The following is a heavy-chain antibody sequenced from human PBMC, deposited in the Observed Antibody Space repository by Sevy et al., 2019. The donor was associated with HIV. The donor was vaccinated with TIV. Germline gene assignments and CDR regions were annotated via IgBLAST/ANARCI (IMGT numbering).Heavy chain of an antibody. Sequence: ASVKVSCKASGYTFTGYYMHWVRQAPGQGLEWMGWINPNSGGTNYAQKFQGRVTMTRDTSISTAYMELSRLRSDDTAVYYCARNYYDILTGPGGYYYYYMDVWGKGTTVTVSS. CDR3: ARNYYDILTGPGGYYYYYMDV. D-gene: IGHD3-9*01. CDR1: GYTFTGYY. V-gene: IGHV1-2*02. J-gene: IGHJ6*03. CDR2: INPNSGGT.